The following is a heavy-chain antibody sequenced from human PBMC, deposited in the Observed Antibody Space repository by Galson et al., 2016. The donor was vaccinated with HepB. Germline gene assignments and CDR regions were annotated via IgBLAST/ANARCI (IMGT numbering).Heavy chain of an antibody. Sequence: SVKVSCKASGFTFTTYYFSWVRQAPGQGLECMGWISAYNGSAYYPDHLQGRVTMSTDTSTSTLYLQMKSLRADDTAVYYCARSPSGLDRVGLYWGQGTLVTVSS. V-gene: IGHV1-18*01. D-gene: IGHD3-3*01. CDR3: ARSPSGLDRVGLY. CDR2: ISAYNGSA. J-gene: IGHJ4*02. CDR1: GFTFTTYY.